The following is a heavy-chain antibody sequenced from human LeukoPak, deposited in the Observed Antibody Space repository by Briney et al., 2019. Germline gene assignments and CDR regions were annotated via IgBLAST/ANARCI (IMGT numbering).Heavy chain of an antibody. J-gene: IGHJ4*02. V-gene: IGHV1-46*03. D-gene: IGHD5-12*01. CDR3: GNSGYGGLDY. Sequence: ASVKVSRKASGYTFTSYYMHWVRQVPGQGLEWMGIINPSGGTTTYAQKFQGRVTVTRDTSTSTVYMELSSLTSEDTAVYYCGNSGYGGLDYWGQGTLVTVSS. CDR1: GYTFTSYY. CDR2: INPSGGTT.